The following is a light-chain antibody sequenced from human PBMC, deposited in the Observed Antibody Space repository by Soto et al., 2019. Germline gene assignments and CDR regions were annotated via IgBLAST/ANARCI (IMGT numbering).Light chain of an antibody. CDR1: QSVSSN. CDR2: GAS. V-gene: IGKV3-15*01. J-gene: IGKJ5*01. Sequence: EIVMTQSPDTLSVSPGERATLSCRASQSVSSNLAWYQQKPGQAPRLLIYGASTRATGITARFSGSGSGTEFTLTISSLQSEYFAVYYCQQYNIWPLTFGQGTRLEIK. CDR3: QQYNIWPLT.